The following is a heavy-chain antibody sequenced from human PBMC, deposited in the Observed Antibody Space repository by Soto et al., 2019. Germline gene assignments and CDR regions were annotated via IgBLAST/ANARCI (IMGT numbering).Heavy chain of an antibody. D-gene: IGHD2-2*01. CDR1: GFTFSSYA. Sequence: EVQLLESGGGLVQPGGSLRLSCAASGFTFSSYAMRWVRQAPGKGLEWVSAISGSGGSTYYADSVKGRFTISRDNSKNTLYLQMNRLRAEDTAVYYCANYQLPTYYYYGMDVWGQGTTVTVSS. CDR2: ISGSGGST. J-gene: IGHJ6*02. V-gene: IGHV3-23*01. CDR3: ANYQLPTYYYYGMDV.